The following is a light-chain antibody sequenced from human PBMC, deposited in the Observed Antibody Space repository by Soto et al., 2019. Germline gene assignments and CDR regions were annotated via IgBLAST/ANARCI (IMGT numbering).Light chain of an antibody. CDR2: GAS. V-gene: IGKV3D-20*02. Sequence: EIVLTQSPATLSLSPGERATLSCRASQSVSSSYLAWYQQKPGQAPRLLIYGASSRATGIPDRFSGSGFGTDFTLTISSLEPEDAAVYYCQQRSNWPPITFGQGTRLEI. J-gene: IGKJ5*01. CDR3: QQRSNWPPIT. CDR1: QSVSSSY.